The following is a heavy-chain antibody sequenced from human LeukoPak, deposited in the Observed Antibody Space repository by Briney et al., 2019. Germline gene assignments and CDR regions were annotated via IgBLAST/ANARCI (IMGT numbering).Heavy chain of an antibody. Sequence: ASVKVSCKASGYTFTNSDINWVRQVTGEGLGWMGWMSPNSGDTGYAQKFQGRVTMTRDTSINTAYMELSSLRSEDTAVYYCARVGLRGSGTHHDWFDSWGQGTLITVSS. D-gene: IGHD3-10*01. CDR1: GYTFTNSD. CDR2: MSPNSGDT. V-gene: IGHV1-8*01. J-gene: IGHJ5*01. CDR3: ARVGLRGSGTHHDWFDS.